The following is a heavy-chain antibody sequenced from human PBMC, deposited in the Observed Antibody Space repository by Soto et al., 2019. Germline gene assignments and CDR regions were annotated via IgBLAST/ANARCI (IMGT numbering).Heavy chain of an antibody. CDR2: INHSGST. J-gene: IGHJ6*02. D-gene: IGHD6-19*01. CDR1: GGTFRDHY. CDR3: ASWGYSSGFRRIFAYGMDV. V-gene: IGHV4-34*01. Sequence: PSETLCLTCAVYGGTFRDHYWRRIRQPPGKGLEWIGEINHSGSTNYNPSLKSRVTISVDTSKNQFSLKLSSMTAADTAVYYCASWGYSSGFRRIFAYGMDVWAQGTTVTVSS.